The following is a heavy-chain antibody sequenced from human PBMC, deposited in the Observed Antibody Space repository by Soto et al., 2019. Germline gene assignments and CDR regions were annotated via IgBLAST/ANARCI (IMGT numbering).Heavy chain of an antibody. V-gene: IGHV1-3*01. CDR1: GGTFGSYA. Sequence: ASVKVSCKASGGTFGSYAISWVRQAPGQGLEWMGGINAGNGNTKYSQMFQGRVTITRDTSASTAYMELSSLRSEDTAVYYCASSYYYDSSGYSSLYYYYGMDVWGQGTTVTVSS. CDR3: ASSYYYDSSGYSSLYYYYGMDV. D-gene: IGHD3-22*01. J-gene: IGHJ6*02. CDR2: INAGNGNT.